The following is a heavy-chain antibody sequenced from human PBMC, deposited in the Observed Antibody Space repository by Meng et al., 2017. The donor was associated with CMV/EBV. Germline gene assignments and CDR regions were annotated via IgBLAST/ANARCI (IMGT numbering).Heavy chain of an antibody. J-gene: IGHJ5*02. CDR3: ARGRAVAGRGWFDP. V-gene: IGHV4-38-2*02. Sequence: SETLSLTCTVSGYSISSGYYWGWIRQPPGKGLEWIGSIYHSGSTNYNPSLKSRVTISVDTSKNQFSLKLSSVTAADTAVYYCARGRAVAGRGWFDPWGQGTLVTVSS. CDR1: GYSISSGYY. D-gene: IGHD6-19*01. CDR2: IYHSGST.